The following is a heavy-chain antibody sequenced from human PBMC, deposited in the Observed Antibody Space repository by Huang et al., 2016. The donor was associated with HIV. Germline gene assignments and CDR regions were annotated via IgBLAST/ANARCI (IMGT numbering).Heavy chain of an antibody. CDR3: AMDV. V-gene: IGHV3-74*01. CDR2: ISGDGAST. Sequence: EVQLVESGGGLVQPGGSLRLSCVASGFTFSSSWMHWVRQAPGKGLVWVSRISGDGASTHSADSVNGRFTISRDNAKNTLFLQMNSLRAEDTAVYYYAMDVWGQGTTVTVSS. CDR1: GFTFSSSW. J-gene: IGHJ6*02.